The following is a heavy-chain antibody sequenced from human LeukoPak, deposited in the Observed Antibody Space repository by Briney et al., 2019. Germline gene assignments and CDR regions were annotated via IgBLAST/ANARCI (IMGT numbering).Heavy chain of an antibody. V-gene: IGHV3-23*01. CDR2: ISDSGGST. J-gene: IGHJ4*02. CDR1: GFTFSSYG. D-gene: IGHD3-16*02. CDR3: AKDFDYDYVWGSYRYGPHGY. Sequence: VQPGGSLRLSCAASGFTFSSYGMSWVRQAPGKGLECVSGISDSGGSTFNADSVKGRFTISRDNSKNTLYLQMNSLRAEDTAVYYCAKDFDYDYVWGSYRYGPHGYWGQGTLVTVSS.